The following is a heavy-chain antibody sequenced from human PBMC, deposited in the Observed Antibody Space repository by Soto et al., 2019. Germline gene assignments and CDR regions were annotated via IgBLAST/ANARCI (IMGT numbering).Heavy chain of an antibody. CDR2: ISYDGSNK. CDR3: ARVGGRDGYNFDY. V-gene: IGHV3-30-3*01. CDR1: GFTFSSYA. Sequence: GESLKISCAASGFTFSSYAMHWVRQAPGKGLEWVAVISYDGSNKYYADSVKGRFTISRDNSKNTLYLQMNSLRAEDTAVYYCARVGGRDGYNFDYWGQGTLVTVSS. J-gene: IGHJ4*02. D-gene: IGHD5-12*01.